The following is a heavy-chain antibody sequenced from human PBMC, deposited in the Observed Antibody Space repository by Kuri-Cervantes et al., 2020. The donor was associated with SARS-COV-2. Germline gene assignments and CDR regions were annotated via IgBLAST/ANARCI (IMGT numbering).Heavy chain of an antibody. V-gene: IGHV6-1*01. CDR1: GESVSSNSAA. Sequence: SQTLSLTCAISGESVSSNSAAWDWIRQSPSRGLEWLGRTYYNSQWYTDYSPSVKSRIIIRSDTSKNHVSLQLNSVTPEDTAVYYCAREQISLIVLQSGTFATWGQGTMVTVSS. CDR2: TYYNSQWYT. CDR3: AREQISLIVLQSGTFAT. D-gene: IGHD3-22*01. J-gene: IGHJ3*02.